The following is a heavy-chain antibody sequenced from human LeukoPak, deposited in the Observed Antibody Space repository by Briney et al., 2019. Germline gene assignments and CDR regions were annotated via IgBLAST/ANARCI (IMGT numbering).Heavy chain of an antibody. CDR3: ASGLWFGEFKYYYMDV. CDR1: GYTFASYY. D-gene: IGHD3-10*01. Sequence: ASVKVSCKASGYTFASYYMHWVRQAPGQGLEWMGIINPSGGSTSYAQKFQGRVTMTRGTSTSTVYMELSSLRSEDTAVYYCASGLWFGEFKYYYMDVWGKGTTVTVSS. CDR2: INPSGGST. V-gene: IGHV1-46*01. J-gene: IGHJ6*03.